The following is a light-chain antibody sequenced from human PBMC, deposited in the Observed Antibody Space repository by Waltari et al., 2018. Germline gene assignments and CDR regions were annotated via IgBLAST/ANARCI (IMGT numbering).Light chain of an antibody. V-gene: IGLV3-19*01. J-gene: IGLJ2*01. CDR3: NSRDSSGNHLNVV. CDR2: GKN. CDR1: SPRSYY. Sequence: SSELTQDPAVSVALGQTVRITCQGDSPRSYYASWYQQKPGQAPVLVIYGKNNRPSGIPDRFSGSSSGNTASLTITGAQAEDEADYYCNSRDSSGNHLNVVFGGGTKLTVL.